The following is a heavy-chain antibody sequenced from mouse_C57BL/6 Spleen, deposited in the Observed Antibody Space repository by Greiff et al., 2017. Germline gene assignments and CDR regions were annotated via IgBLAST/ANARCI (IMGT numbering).Heavy chain of an antibody. CDR3: AREDYYVYCDV. Sequence: VQLQQPDAELVKPGASVKISCKVSGYTFTDHTIHWMKQRPEQGLEWIGDIYPCDGNTKYNEKFKGKATLTADKSSSTAYMQLNSLTSEDSAVYFCAREDYYVYCDVWGTGTTVTVSS. CDR1: GYTFTDHT. CDR2: IYPCDGNT. V-gene: IGHV1-78*01. D-gene: IGHD1-1*01. J-gene: IGHJ1*03.